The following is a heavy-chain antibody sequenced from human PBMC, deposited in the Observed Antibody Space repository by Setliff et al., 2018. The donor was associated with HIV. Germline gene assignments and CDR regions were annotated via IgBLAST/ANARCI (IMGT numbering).Heavy chain of an antibody. D-gene: IGHD3-10*01. CDR1: GYTFTGYY. V-gene: IGHV1-2*05. CDR3: ARAPLYGSGSYSYYGMDV. J-gene: IGHJ6*02. Sequence: ASVKVSCKASGYTFTGYYMHWVRQAPGQGLGWMGRINPNSGGTNYAQKFQGRVTMTRDTSISTAYMELSRLRSDDTVVYYCARAPLYGSGSYSYYGMDVWGQGTTVTVSS. CDR2: INPNSGGT.